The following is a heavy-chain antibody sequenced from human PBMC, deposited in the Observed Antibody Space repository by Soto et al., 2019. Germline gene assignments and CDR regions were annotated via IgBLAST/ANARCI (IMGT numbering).Heavy chain of an antibody. J-gene: IGHJ6*03. CDR3: ANQVRGGPFAYYMEA. V-gene: IGHV3-23*01. CDR2: ISGGGRST. Sequence: EVQLLESGGGLVQVGGSLRLSCAASGFTFTNYGMNWVRQAPGKGLEWVSSISGGGRSTYNGDSVRGRFTISRDTSKNPLYRQMTGLGAADPAVYSCANQVRGGPFAYYMEAWGGGTTSPFR. CDR1: GFTFTNYG. D-gene: IGHD3-16*01.